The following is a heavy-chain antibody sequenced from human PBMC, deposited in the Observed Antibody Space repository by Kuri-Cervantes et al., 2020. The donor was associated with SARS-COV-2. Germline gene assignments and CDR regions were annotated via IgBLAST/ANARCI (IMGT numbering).Heavy chain of an antibody. V-gene: IGHV3-11*06. Sequence: GGSLRLSCAASGFTFSDYYMSWIRQAPGKGLEWVSYISSSSSYTNYADSVKGRFTISRDNAKNSLYLQMNSLRAEDTAVYYCARDGGRDYDFWSGYSYYYYYYMDVWGKGTTVTVSS. D-gene: IGHD3-3*01. J-gene: IGHJ6*03. CDR1: GFTFSDYY. CDR2: ISSSSSYT. CDR3: ARDGGRDYDFWSGYSYYYYYYMDV.